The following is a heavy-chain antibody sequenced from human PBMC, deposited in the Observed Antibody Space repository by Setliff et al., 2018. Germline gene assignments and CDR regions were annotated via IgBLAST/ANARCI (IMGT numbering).Heavy chain of an antibody. Sequence: PGGSLRLSCAASGFTFSNAWISWVSQAPGKGLEWVGRIKSKTEGGTTDYAAPVKGRFTISRDDSKNTWYLQMNSLKTEDTAVYYCTTDPDRDEDAFDIWGQGTMVTVSS. J-gene: IGHJ3*02. CDR2: IKSKTEGGTT. D-gene: IGHD3-22*01. V-gene: IGHV3-15*01. CDR3: TTDPDRDEDAFDI. CDR1: GFTFSNAW.